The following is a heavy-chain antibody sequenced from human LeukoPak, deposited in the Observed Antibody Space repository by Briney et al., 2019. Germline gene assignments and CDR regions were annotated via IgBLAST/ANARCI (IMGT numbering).Heavy chain of an antibody. CDR3: ANGGSIAVATPLDY. CDR1: GFTFSSYA. CDR2: ITGSGGST. J-gene: IGHJ4*02. D-gene: IGHD6-19*01. V-gene: IGHV3-23*01. Sequence: GGSLRLSCAASGFTFSSYAMGWVRQAPGKGLEWVSGITGSGGSTYYADSVKGRFTISRDNSKNTLYLQMNRLRAEDMAVYYCANGGSIAVATPLDYWGQGTLVTVSS.